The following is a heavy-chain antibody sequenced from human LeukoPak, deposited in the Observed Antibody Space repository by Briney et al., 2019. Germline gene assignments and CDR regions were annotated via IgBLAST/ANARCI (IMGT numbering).Heavy chain of an antibody. CDR1: GYTFTGYY. CDR2: INPNSGDT. D-gene: IGHD1-26*01. V-gene: IGHV1-2*02. CDR3: ARDTSGTFDY. J-gene: IGHJ4*02. Sequence: ASVKVSCKASGYTFTGYYMHWVRQAPGQGLEWMGWINPNSGDTNYAQNFQGRVTMTRDTSISTAYMELSELRSDDTAVYYCARDTSGTFDYWGQGTLVTVSS.